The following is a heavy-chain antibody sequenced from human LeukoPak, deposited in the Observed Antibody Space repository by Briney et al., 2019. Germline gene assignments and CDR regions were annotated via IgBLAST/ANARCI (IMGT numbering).Heavy chain of an antibody. D-gene: IGHD3-16*01. Sequence: ASVKVSCKASGYTFTGYYMHWVRQAPGQGLEWMGWINPNSGGTNYAQKFQGRVTMTRDTSISTAYMELSRLRSDDTAVYYCAREGRSHDYVRYFDYWGQGTLVTVSS. V-gene: IGHV1-2*02. CDR2: INPNSGGT. CDR1: GYTFTGYY. CDR3: AREGRSHDYVRYFDY. J-gene: IGHJ4*02.